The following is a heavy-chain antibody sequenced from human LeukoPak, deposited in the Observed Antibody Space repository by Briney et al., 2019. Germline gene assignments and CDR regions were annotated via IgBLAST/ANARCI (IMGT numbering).Heavy chain of an antibody. CDR2: ISYDGSNK. CDR3: ARDFADGPLD. CDR1: GFTFSSYA. Sequence: GRSLRLSCAASGFTFSSYAMHWVRQAPGKELEWVAVISYDGSNKYYADSVKGRFTISRDNSKNTLYLQMNSLRAEDTAVYYCARDFADGPLDWGQGTLVTVSS. V-gene: IGHV3-30*04. J-gene: IGHJ4*02.